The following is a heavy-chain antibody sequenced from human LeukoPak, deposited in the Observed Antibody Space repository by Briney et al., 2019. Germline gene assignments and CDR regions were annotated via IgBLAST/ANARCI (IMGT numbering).Heavy chain of an antibody. CDR3: ARAEMVGATHTDY. V-gene: IGHV3-11*04. CDR2: ISSSGSTI. J-gene: IGHJ4*02. CDR1: GFTFSDYY. Sequence: PGGSLRLSCAASGFTFSDYYMSWIRQAPGKGLEWVSYISSSGSTIYYADSVKGRFTISRDNAKNSLYLQMNSLRAEDTAVYYCARAEMVGATHTDYWGQGTLVTVSS. D-gene: IGHD1-26*01.